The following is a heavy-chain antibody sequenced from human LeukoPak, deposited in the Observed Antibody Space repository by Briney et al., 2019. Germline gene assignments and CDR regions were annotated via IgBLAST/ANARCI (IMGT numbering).Heavy chain of an antibody. J-gene: IGHJ6*04. V-gene: IGHV1-8*01. CDR1: GYTFTIYD. CDR3: ARDAPRGSSSSYLYYYGMDV. Sequence: ASVKVCFKASGYTFTIYDINWVRQATGQGLEWMGWMNPNSGNTGYAQKVQGRGTMTRNTSISTAYMELSSLRSEDTAVYYCARDAPRGSSSSYLYYYGMDVWGKGTTVTVSS. CDR2: MNPNSGNT. D-gene: IGHD6-13*01.